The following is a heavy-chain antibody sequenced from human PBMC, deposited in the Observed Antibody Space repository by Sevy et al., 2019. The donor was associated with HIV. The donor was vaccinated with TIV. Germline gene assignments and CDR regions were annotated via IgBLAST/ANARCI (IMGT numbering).Heavy chain of an antibody. J-gene: IGHJ6*02. CDR2: CYSGGST. D-gene: IGHD5-18*01. CDR3: ARDRNTAMVIGMDV. V-gene: IGHV3-53*01. Sequence: GGSLRLSCAASGFMVSSNYMSWVRQAPGKGLEWVSDCYSGGSTYYADSVKGRFTISRDNSKNTLYLQMNSLRAEDTAVYYCARDRNTAMVIGMDVWGQGTTVTVSS. CDR1: GFMVSSNY.